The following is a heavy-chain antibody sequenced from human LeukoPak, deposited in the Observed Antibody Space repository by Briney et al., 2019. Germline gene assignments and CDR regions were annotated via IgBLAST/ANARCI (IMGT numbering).Heavy chain of an antibody. V-gene: IGHV3-7*01. CDR1: GFTFSNFW. CDR2: IKQDGSEK. D-gene: IGHD3-22*01. Sequence: GGSLRLSCAASGFTFSNFWMSWVRQAPGKGLEWVANIKQDGSEKYYVDSVKGRFTIPRDNAKNSLYLQMSSLRGDDTALYYCASEDNTGSSAYWGQGTLVTV. J-gene: IGHJ4*02. CDR3: ASEDNTGSSAY.